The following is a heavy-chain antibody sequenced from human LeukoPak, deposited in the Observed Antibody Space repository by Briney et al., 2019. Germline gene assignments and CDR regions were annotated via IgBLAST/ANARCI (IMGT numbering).Heavy chain of an antibody. V-gene: IGHV3-21*01. CDR2: ISSSSSYI. J-gene: IGHJ4*02. Sequence: GGSLRLSXAASGFTFSSYWMSWVRQAPGKGLEWVSSISSSSSYIYYADSVKGRFTISRDNAKNSLYLQMNSLRAEDTAVYYCARGSRVLRFLEWFPYYFDYWGQGTLVTVSS. CDR1: GFTFSSYW. CDR3: ARGSRVLRFLEWFPYYFDY. D-gene: IGHD3-3*01.